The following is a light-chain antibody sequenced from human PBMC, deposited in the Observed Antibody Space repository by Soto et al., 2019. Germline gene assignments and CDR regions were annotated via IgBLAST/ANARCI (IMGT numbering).Light chain of an antibody. J-gene: IGLJ3*02. CDR3: SSHTGRETWV. V-gene: IGLV2-14*01. CDR2: EVS. Sequence: QSVLTQPAPVSGSPGQSITISCTGTTSDVGAYNYVSWYQQHPGQAPKLMIHEVSNRPSGVSNRFSGSKSGNTASLTISGLQAEDEADYYCSSHTGRETWVLGGGTKLTVL. CDR1: TSDVGAYNY.